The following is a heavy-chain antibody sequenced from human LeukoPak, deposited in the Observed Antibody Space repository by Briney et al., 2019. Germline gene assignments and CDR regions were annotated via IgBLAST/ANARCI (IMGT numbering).Heavy chain of an antibody. Sequence: PSETLSLTCTVSGGSIRSYYWSWIRQPAGKGLEWIGRIYTNENTKYNPSLKSRVTISVDTSKNQFSLKLSSVTAADTAVYYCARSFLGDWLLSPPDNWFDPWGQGTLVTVSS. J-gene: IGHJ5*02. D-gene: IGHD3/OR15-3a*01. CDR2: IYTNENT. CDR3: ARSFLGDWLLSPPDNWFDP. CDR1: GGSIRSYY. V-gene: IGHV4-4*07.